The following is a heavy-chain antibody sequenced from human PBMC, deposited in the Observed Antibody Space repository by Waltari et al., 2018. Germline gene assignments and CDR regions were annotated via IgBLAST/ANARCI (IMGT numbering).Heavy chain of an antibody. J-gene: IGHJ4*02. Sequence: EVQLVESGGDLVQPGGSLRLSCAASGFIFSTYWMTWVRQAQGKGLEWVANIKLDESEKYYVDSVKGRFTISRDNAKSSLYLQMDSLRVEDTAVYFCARAVSGWYYNWGQGTPVTVSS. CDR1: GFIFSTYW. V-gene: IGHV3-7*01. CDR2: IKLDESEK. D-gene: IGHD6-19*01. CDR3: ARAVSGWYYN.